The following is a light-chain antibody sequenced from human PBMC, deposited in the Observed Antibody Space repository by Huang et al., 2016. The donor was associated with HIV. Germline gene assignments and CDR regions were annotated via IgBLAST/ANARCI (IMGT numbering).Light chain of an antibody. CDR3: QQLHDYPVT. CDR1: QDISNS. J-gene: IGKJ5*01. V-gene: IGKV1-9*01. CDR2: GAS. Sequence: IQLTQSPSSLSASVGDRVIITCRASQDISNSLAWYQQKPGKAPKSLIFGASTLKSGVSSRFSGSASGTYFTLTINGLQPEDFATYYCQQLHDYPVTFGQGTRLDIE.